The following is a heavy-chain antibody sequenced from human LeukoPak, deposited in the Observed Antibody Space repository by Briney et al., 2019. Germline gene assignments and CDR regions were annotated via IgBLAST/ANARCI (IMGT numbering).Heavy chain of an antibody. CDR3: AKSNGDYVWAFDI. J-gene: IGHJ3*02. D-gene: IGHD4-17*01. CDR1: GFTLSSYE. Sequence: GGSLRLSCTVSGFTLSSYEMTWFRQAPGKGLEWVSRIGYSGGDTHYADSVKGRFTISRDNSKNTLYLQLNSLRAEDTAVYYCAKSNGDYVWAFDIWGQGTMVTVSS. CDR2: IGYSGGDT. V-gene: IGHV3-23*01.